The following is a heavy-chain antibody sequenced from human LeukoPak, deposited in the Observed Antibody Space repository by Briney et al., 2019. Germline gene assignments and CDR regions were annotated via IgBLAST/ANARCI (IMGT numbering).Heavy chain of an antibody. CDR2: INPNNGDT. D-gene: IGHD6-19*01. J-gene: IGHJ4*02. CDR1: GYTFTGYY. V-gene: IGHV1-2*02. Sequence: ASVKVSCKASGYTFTGYYIHWVRQAPGQGLEWMGWINPNNGDTNFAQKFQGRVTMTRDTSISTVYMELSRLRSDNTAVCYCAKEGSSGWVPNYWGQGTLVTVSS. CDR3: AKEGSSGWVPNY.